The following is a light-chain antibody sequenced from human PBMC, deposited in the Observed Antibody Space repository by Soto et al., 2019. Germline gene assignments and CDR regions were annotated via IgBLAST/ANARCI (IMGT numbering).Light chain of an antibody. CDR3: QQYGSSCT. CDR2: GAS. CDR1: QIVSSSF. Sequence: EIVLAQSPGTLSFSPWEIATRCCMASQIVSSSFLAWYQQKAGQAPRLLIYGASSRATGIPDRFSGSGSGTDFTLTISRLEPEDFAVYYCQQYGSSCTFGQGTRLEIK. J-gene: IGKJ5*01. V-gene: IGKV3-20*01.